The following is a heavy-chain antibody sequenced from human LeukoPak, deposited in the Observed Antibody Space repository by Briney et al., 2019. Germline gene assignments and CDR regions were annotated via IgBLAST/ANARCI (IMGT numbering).Heavy chain of an antibody. V-gene: IGHV4-38-2*02. D-gene: IGHD2-2*01. CDR3: AREVIVVVPAAHPYYMDV. CDR1: GYSISSGYY. CDR2: IYHSGST. J-gene: IGHJ6*03. Sequence: PSETLSLTCAVSGYSISSGYYWGWIRQPPGKGLGWIGSIYHSGSTYYNPSLKSRVTISVDTSKNQFSLKLSSVTAADTAVYYCAREVIVVVPAAHPYYMDVWGKGTTVTVSS.